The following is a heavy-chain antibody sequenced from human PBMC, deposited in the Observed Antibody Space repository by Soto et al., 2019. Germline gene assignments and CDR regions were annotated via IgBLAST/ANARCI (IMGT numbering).Heavy chain of an antibody. CDR2: ISASGGTP. V-gene: IGHV3-23*01. J-gene: IGHJ4*02. Sequence: EVQLLESGGGLVQPGGSLRLSCAASEFNFRIYVMSWVRQAPGKGLEWVSSISASGGTPYYGDSVEGRFTISRDNAKDTLYLQMHSLRAEDTAVYFCAKGLYDNSGYYFSNWGQGTLVTVSS. D-gene: IGHD3-22*01. CDR3: AKGLYDNSGYYFSN. CDR1: EFNFRIYV.